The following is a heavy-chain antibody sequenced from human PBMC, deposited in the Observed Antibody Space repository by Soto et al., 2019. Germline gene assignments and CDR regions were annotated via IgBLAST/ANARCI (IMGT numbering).Heavy chain of an antibody. D-gene: IGHD6-13*01. Sequence: EVQLLESGGGLVQPGGSLRLSCVASGFTFSRHAMSWVRQAPGKGLEWVSTLSAFDNTYYADSVKGRFIISRDISKNTLSLQMNSLRVDDKAVYYCAKDPREYSTNMGYYFDFWGQGSLVTVSS. V-gene: IGHV3-23*01. CDR1: GFTFSRHA. CDR2: LSAFDNT. J-gene: IGHJ4*02. CDR3: AKDPREYSTNMGYYFDF.